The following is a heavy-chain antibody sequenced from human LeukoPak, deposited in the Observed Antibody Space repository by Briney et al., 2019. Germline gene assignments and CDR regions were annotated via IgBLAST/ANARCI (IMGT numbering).Heavy chain of an antibody. CDR2: IYTSGST. Sequence: KPSETLSLTCTVSGGSISSYYWSWVRQPAGKGLEWIGRIYTSGSTNYNPSLKSRVTMSVDTSKNQFSLKLSSVTAADTAVYYCARAGSIWSGYYRFDPWGQGTLVTVSS. CDR1: GGSISSYY. J-gene: IGHJ5*02. V-gene: IGHV4-4*07. CDR3: ARAGSIWSGYYRFDP. D-gene: IGHD3-3*01.